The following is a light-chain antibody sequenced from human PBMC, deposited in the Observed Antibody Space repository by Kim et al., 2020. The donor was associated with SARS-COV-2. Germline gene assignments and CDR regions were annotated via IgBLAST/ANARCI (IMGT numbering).Light chain of an antibody. J-gene: IGKJ2*01. Sequence: EIVLTQSPATLSLSPGERATLSCRASQSVADFLAWYQQKPGQPPRLLIYGASNMATGIPARFSGSGSGTEFTLTISSLEPEDFAVYYCQQRSLWPRAFGQGTKLEI. CDR3: QQRSLWPRA. CDR2: GAS. V-gene: IGKV3-11*01. CDR1: QSVADF.